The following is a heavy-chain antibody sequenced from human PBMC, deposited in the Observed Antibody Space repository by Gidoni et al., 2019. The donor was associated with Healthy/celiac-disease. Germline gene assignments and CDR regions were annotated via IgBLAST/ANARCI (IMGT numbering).Heavy chain of an antibody. D-gene: IGHD2-15*01. Sequence: QVQLVQSGAEVKKPGASVKVSCKVSGYTLTELSMHWVRQAPGKGLEWMGGFDPEDGETIYAQKFQGRVTMTEDTFTDTAYMELSSLRSEDTAVYYCATDHCSGGSCLHVVFDPWGQGTLVTVSS. V-gene: IGHV1-24*01. J-gene: IGHJ5*02. CDR2: FDPEDGET. CDR1: GYTLTELS. CDR3: ATDHCSGGSCLHVVFDP.